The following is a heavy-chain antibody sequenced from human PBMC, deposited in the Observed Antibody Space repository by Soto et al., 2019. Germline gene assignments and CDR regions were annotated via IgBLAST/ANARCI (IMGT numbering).Heavy chain of an antibody. Sequence: KASETLSLTCAVSGGSFTSNNWWTWVRQPPGQGLEWIGEIYRTGSTNYNPSLKSRVTMSLDKSENQFSLKVTSLTAADTAVYYCASRDPGTSVDYWGQGTLVTVSS. CDR2: IYRTGST. J-gene: IGHJ4*02. D-gene: IGHD1-7*01. V-gene: IGHV4-4*02. CDR3: ASRDPGTSVDY. CDR1: GGSFTSNNW.